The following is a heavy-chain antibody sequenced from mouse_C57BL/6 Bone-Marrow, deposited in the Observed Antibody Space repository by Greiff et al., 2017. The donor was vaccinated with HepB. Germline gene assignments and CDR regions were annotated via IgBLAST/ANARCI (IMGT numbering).Heavy chain of an antibody. J-gene: IGHJ3*01. V-gene: IGHV1-81*01. CDR1: GYTFTSYG. Sequence: VKLQQSGAELARPGASVKLSCKASGYTFTSYGISWVKQRTGQGLEWIGEIYPRSGNTYYNEKFKGKATLTADKSSSTAYMELRSLTSEDSAVYFCARGLDGYLFAYWGQGTLVTVSA. CDR2: IYPRSGNT. D-gene: IGHD2-3*01. CDR3: ARGLDGYLFAY.